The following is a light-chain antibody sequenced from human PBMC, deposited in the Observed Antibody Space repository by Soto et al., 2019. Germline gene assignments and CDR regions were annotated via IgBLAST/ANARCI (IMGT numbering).Light chain of an antibody. Sequence: EIVLTQSPATLSLSPGERATLSCRASQSVGTYFAWYQQKPGQAPRLLIYDSSNRATGIPARFSGSGSGTDFTLTISCLEPEDFAVYYCQQRSDWPSTFGGGTKVEIK. V-gene: IGKV3-11*01. J-gene: IGKJ4*01. CDR2: DSS. CDR3: QQRSDWPST. CDR1: QSVGTY.